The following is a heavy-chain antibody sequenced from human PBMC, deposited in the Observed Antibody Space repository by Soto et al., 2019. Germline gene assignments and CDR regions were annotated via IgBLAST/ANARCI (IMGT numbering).Heavy chain of an antibody. Sequence: QVQLVESGGGVVQPGRSLRLSCAASGFTFSRYGMHWVRQAPGKGLEWVAVIWYDGSNKYYADSVKGRFTISRDNSKNTLYLQMNSLRAEDTAVYYCARVKYSSFNWYFDLWGRGTLVTVSS. CDR3: ARVKYSSFNWYFDL. CDR2: IWYDGSNK. V-gene: IGHV3-33*01. CDR1: GFTFSRYG. D-gene: IGHD6-6*01. J-gene: IGHJ2*01.